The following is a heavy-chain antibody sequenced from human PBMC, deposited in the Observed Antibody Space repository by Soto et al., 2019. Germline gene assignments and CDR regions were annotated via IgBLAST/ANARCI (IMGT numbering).Heavy chain of an antibody. CDR2: IIPIFGTA. V-gene: IGHV1-69*06. D-gene: IGHD7-27*01. CDR1: GGTFSSYA. J-gene: IGHJ2*01. CDR3: ARGWGGRGSGYFDL. Sequence: GASVKVSCKASGGTFSSYAISWVRQAPGQGLEWMGGIIPIFGTANYAQKFQGRVTITADKSTSTAYMELSSLRSEDTAVYYCARGWGGRGSGYFDLWGRGTLVTVSS.